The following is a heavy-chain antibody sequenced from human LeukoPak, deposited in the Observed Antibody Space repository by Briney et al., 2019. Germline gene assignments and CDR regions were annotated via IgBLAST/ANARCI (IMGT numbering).Heavy chain of an antibody. CDR3: ARTSYDYVWWSYRPLYYFDY. V-gene: IGHV4-34*01. J-gene: IGHJ4*02. CDR1: GGSFSGYY. Sequence: SETLSLTCAVYGGSFSGYYWSWIRQPPGKGLEWIGEINHSGSTNYNPSLKSRVTISVDTSKNQFSLKLSSVTAADTAVYYCARTSYDYVWWSYRPLYYFDYWGQGTLVTVSS. D-gene: IGHD3-16*02. CDR2: INHSGST.